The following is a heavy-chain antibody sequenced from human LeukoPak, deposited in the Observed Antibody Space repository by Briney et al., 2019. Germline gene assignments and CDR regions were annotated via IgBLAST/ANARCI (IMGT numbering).Heavy chain of an antibody. CDR3: AREGGESIAAAGIDY. CDR2: INHSGST. V-gene: IGHV4-34*01. Sequence: PSETLSLTCAVYGVSFSGYYWSWIRQPPGKGLEWIGEINHSGSTNYNPSLKSRVTISVDTSKNQFSLKLSSVTAADTAVYYCAREGGESIAAAGIDYWGQGTLVTVSS. CDR1: GVSFSGYY. D-gene: IGHD6-13*01. J-gene: IGHJ4*02.